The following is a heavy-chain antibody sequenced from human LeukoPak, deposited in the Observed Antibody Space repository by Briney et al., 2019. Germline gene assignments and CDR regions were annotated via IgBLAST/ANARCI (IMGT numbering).Heavy chain of an antibody. CDR3: ARDHKSDYYDSSGYYVYALDI. CDR1: GGSISSYY. D-gene: IGHD3-22*01. J-gene: IGHJ3*02. CDR2: IYYSGST. V-gene: IGHV4-59*01. Sequence: SETLSLTCTVSGGSISSYYWSWIRQPPGKGLEWIGYIYYSGSTNYNPSLKSRVTISVDTSKNQFSLELSSVTAADTAVYYCARDHKSDYYDSSGYYVYALDIWGQGTMVTVSS.